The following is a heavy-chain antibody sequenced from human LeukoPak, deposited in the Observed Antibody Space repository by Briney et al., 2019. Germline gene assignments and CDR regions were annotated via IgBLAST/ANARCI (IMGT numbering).Heavy chain of an antibody. CDR1: GGSISSYY. Sequence: SETLSLTCTVSGGSISSYYWSWIRRPPGKGLEWIGYIYYSGNTIYNPSLKSRVTISIDTSKNQFSLKLSSVTAADTAVYYCARRRYNYDYWGQVTLVTVSS. J-gene: IGHJ4*02. CDR2: IYYSGNT. V-gene: IGHV4-59*01. CDR3: ARRRYNYDY. D-gene: IGHD5-18*01.